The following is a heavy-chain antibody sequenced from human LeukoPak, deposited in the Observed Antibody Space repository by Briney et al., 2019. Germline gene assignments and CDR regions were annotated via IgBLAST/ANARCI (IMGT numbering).Heavy chain of an antibody. CDR3: ARGEEAADPDAFDI. Sequence: SQTLSLTCTVSGYSLSSGYYWGWIRQPPGKGLEWIGSIYHSGSTYYNPSLKSRVTISVDTSKNQFSLKLSSVTAADTAVYYCARGEEAADPDAFDIWGQGTMVTVSS. CDR1: GYSLSSGYY. J-gene: IGHJ3*02. V-gene: IGHV4-38-2*02. D-gene: IGHD6-13*01. CDR2: IYHSGST.